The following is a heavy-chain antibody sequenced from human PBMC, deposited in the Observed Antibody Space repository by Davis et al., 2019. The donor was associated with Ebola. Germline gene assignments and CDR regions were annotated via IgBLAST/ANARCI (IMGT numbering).Heavy chain of an antibody. Sequence: GSLRLSCAASGFTFSSYSMNWVRQAPGKGLEWIGEIYHSGSTNYNPSLKSRVTISVDTSKNQFSLKLSSVTAADTAVYYCARVGFDIGASNWGQGTLVTVSS. D-gene: IGHD1-26*01. J-gene: IGHJ4*02. CDR3: ARVGFDIGASN. CDR1: GFTFSSYS. V-gene: IGHV4-4*02. CDR2: IYHSGST.